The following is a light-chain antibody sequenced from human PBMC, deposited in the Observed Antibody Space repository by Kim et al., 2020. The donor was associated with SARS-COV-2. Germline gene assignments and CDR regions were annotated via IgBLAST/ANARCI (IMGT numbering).Light chain of an antibody. V-gene: IGLV3-21*04. J-gene: IGLJ2*01. Sequence: PGKTARITCGGNNIGSKGVHWYQQKPGQAPVLVIYYDSDRPSGIPERFSGSNSGNTATLTISRVEAGDEADYYCQVWDSSSDHSGVFGGGTQLTVL. CDR3: QVWDSSSDHSGV. CDR2: YDS. CDR1: NIGSKG.